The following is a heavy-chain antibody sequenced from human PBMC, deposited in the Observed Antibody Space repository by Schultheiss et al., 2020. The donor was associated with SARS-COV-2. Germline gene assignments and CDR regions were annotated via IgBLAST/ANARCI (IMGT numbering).Heavy chain of an antibody. J-gene: IGHJ6*02. CDR2: IIPIFGIA. Sequence: SVKVSCKASGGTFSSYAISWVRQAPGQGLEWMGGIIPIFGIANYAQKFQGRVTITADKSTSTAYMELSSLRSEDTAVYYCARGYSSGWYEEYYYGMDVWGQGTTVTVSS. D-gene: IGHD6-19*01. CDR1: GGTFSSYA. V-gene: IGHV1-69*10. CDR3: ARGYSSGWYEEYYYGMDV.